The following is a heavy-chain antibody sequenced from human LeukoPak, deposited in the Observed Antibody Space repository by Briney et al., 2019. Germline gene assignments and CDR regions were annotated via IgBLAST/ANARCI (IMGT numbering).Heavy chain of an antibody. V-gene: IGHV3-7*05. J-gene: IGHJ4*02. CDR2: IKQDGSEK. CDR3: ARDQRYCSSSSCPWEPFDY. D-gene: IGHD2-2*01. Sequence: GGSLRLSCAASGFTFSSYLMSWVRQAPGKGLEWVANIKQDGSEKYYVDSVKGRFTISRDNGKNSLYLQMNSLRAEDTAVYYCARDQRYCSSSSCPWEPFDYWGQGTLVTVSS. CDR1: GFTFSSYL.